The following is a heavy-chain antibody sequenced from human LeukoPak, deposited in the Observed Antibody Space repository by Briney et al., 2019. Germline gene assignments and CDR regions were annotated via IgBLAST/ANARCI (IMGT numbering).Heavy chain of an antibody. CDR3: ARQTTVATDC. Sequence: ATSLRLSCAVSGFTFSNYGMRWVRQAPGKGLEWVALIWFDGTNKYYAHSVKGRFTLSRDNSNNTLYLQMNSLRVEDTAVYYGARQTTVATDCWVQGTLVTVSS. J-gene: IGHJ4*02. CDR2: IWFDGTNK. V-gene: IGHV3-33*01. CDR1: GFTFSNYG. D-gene: IGHD4-23*01.